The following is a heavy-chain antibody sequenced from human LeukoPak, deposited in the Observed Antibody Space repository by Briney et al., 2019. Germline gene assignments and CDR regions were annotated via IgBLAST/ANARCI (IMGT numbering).Heavy chain of an antibody. J-gene: IGHJ3*02. CDR1: GDSISSGSYY. Sequence: SQTLSLTCTVSGDSISSGSYYWNWIRQPPGKGLEWIGYIYYSGSTNYNPSLKSRVTISVDTSKNQFSLKLSSVTAADTAVYYCARGISMKRAFDIWGQGTMVTVSS. D-gene: IGHD2/OR15-2a*01. CDR2: IYYSGST. V-gene: IGHV4-61*01. CDR3: ARGISMKRAFDI.